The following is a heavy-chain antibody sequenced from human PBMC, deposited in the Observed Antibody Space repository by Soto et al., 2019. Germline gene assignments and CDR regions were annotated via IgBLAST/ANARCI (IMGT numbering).Heavy chain of an antibody. CDR1: GFTFHDYA. D-gene: IGHD4-17*01. CDR2: IAFTGSAT. Sequence: GGSLRLSCATSGFTFHDYAMSWVRQAPGKGLEWVSAIAFTGSATYYADSVKGRFTISRDNSKNTLYLQMNSLRAEDTAVYYCARDISGEGDYWGQGTLVTVSS. CDR3: ARDISGEGDY. V-gene: IGHV3-23*01. J-gene: IGHJ4*02.